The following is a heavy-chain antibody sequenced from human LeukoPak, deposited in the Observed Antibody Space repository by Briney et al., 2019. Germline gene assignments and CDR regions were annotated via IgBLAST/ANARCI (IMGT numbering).Heavy chain of an antibody. CDR2: FDPEDGET. CDR1: GYTLTELS. Sequence: GASVKVSCKVSGYTLTELSMPWVRQAPGKGLEWMGGFDPEDGETIYAQKFQGRVTMTEDTSTDTAYMELSSLRSEDTAVYYCATDVYCSSTSCMDVWGKGTTVTVSS. J-gene: IGHJ6*04. D-gene: IGHD2-2*01. CDR3: ATDVYCSSTSCMDV. V-gene: IGHV1-24*01.